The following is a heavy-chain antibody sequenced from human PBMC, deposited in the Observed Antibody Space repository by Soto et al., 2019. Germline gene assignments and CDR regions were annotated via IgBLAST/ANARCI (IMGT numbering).Heavy chain of an antibody. V-gene: IGHV4-59*08. J-gene: IGHJ4*02. CDR3: ARYSGSGTYFDY. D-gene: IGHD3-10*01. CDR1: GGSISSYY. Sequence: SETLSLTCTVSGGSISSYYWTWIRQPPGKGLEWIGYIYYSGSTNYNPSLKSRVTISVDTSKNQFSLKLSSVTAADTAVYYCARYSGSGTYFDYWGQGTLVTVSS. CDR2: IYYSGST.